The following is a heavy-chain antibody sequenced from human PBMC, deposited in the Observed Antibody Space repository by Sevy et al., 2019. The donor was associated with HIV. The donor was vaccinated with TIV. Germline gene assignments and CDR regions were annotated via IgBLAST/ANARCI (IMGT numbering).Heavy chain of an antibody. CDR2: IKQDGSEK. J-gene: IGHJ4*02. CDR3: VRDEGSGSSYFDY. Sequence: GGSLRLSCAASGFTFSSYWMSWVRQAPGKGLEWVANIKQDGSEKYYVDSVKGRFTISRDNAKNSLYLQMNSLRAEDTAVYYCVRDEGSGSSYFDYWGQGTLVTVSS. CDR1: GFTFSSYW. V-gene: IGHV3-7*01. D-gene: IGHD3-10*01.